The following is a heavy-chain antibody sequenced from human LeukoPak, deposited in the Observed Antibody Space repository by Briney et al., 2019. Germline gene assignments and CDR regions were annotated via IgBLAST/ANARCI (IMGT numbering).Heavy chain of an antibody. CDR2: INPNSGGT. CDR1: GYTFTGYY. D-gene: IGHD6-6*01. J-gene: IGHJ5*02. V-gene: IGHV1-2*02. CDR3: AREGIAARRRYNWFDP. Sequence: ASAKVSCKASGYTFTGYYMHWVRQAPGQGLEWMGWINPNSGGTNYAQKFQGRVTMTRDTSISTAYMELSRLRSDDTAVYYCAREGIAARRRYNWFDPWGQGTLVTVSS.